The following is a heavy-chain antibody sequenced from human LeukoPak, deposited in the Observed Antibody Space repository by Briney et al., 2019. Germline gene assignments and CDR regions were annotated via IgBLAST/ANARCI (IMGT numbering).Heavy chain of an antibody. CDR2: IKRKSDGETT. D-gene: IGHD1-14*01. J-gene: IGHJ4*02. Sequence: TTGGSLRLSCAASGFTFSDAWMSWVRQAPGKGLEWIGRIKRKSDGETTDYVAPVKGRFTISRDDSKNTLYLQMNSLKIEDTAVYHCTDPTRQGPHYWGQGTLVTVSS. CDR3: TDPTRQGPHY. V-gene: IGHV3-15*01. CDR1: GFTFSDAW.